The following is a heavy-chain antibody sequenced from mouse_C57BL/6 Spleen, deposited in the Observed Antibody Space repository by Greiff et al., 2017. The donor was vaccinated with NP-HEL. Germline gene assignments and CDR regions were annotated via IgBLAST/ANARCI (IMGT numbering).Heavy chain of an antibody. CDR2: FYPGSGSI. J-gene: IGHJ3*01. V-gene: IGHV1-62-2*01. Sequence: VQLQQSGAELVKPGASVKLSCKASGYTFTEYTIHWVKQRSGQGLEWIGWFYPGSGSIKYNEKFKDKATLTADKSSSTVYMELSRLTSEDSAVYFWARHESIYDGYPPWFAYWGQGTLVTVSA. D-gene: IGHD2-3*01. CDR1: GYTFTEYT. CDR3: ARHESIYDGYPPWFAY.